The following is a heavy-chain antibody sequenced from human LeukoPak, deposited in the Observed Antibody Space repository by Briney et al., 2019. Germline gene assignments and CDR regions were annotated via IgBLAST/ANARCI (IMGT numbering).Heavy chain of an antibody. CDR3: ASAKITTGGGISLVY. J-gene: IGHJ4*02. Sequence: VASVKVSCKASGYTFTGYYMHWVRQAPGQGLEWMGWINPNSGGTNYAQKFQGRVTMTRDTSISTAYMELSRLRSDDTAVYYWASAKITTGGGISLVYWGQGTLVTVSS. CDR1: GYTFTGYY. CDR2: INPNSGGT. D-gene: IGHD5-12*01. V-gene: IGHV1-2*02.